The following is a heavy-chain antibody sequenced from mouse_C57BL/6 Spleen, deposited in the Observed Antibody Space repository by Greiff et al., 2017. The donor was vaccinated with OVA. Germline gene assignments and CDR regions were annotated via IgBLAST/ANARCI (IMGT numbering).Heavy chain of an antibody. CDR2: INPGSGGT. Sequence: VQRVESGAELVRPGTSVKVSCKASGYAFTNYLTEWVKQRPGQGLEWIGVINPGSGGTNYNEKFKGKATLTADKSSSTAYMQLSSLTSEDSAVYFCARSSYSNYGFAYWGQGTLVTVSA. D-gene: IGHD2-5*01. J-gene: IGHJ3*01. V-gene: IGHV1-54*01. CDR1: GYAFTNYL. CDR3: ARSSYSNYGFAY.